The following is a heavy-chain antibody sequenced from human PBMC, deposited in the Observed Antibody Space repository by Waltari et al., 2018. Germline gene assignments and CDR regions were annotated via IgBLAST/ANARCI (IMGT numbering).Heavy chain of an antibody. Sequence: QLQLQESGPGLVKPSETLSLTCTVSGGSISSSSYYWGWIRQPPGTGLEWIGSIYYSGSTYYNPSLKSRVTISVDTSKNQFSLKLSSVTAADTAVYYCASSPNFFCSSTSCYRGVFDYWGQGTLVTVSS. J-gene: IGHJ4*02. V-gene: IGHV4-39*07. CDR3: ASSPNFFCSSTSCYRGVFDY. CDR1: GGSISSSSYY. CDR2: IYYSGST. D-gene: IGHD2-2*02.